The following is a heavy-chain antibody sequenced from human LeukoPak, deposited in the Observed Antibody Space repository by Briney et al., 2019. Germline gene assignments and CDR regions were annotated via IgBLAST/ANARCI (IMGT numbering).Heavy chain of an antibody. D-gene: IGHD1-26*01. CDR2: ITPFNGNT. CDR3: AIVGTHTGAFDI. J-gene: IGHJ3*02. Sequence: GASVKVSCKASGYTFTYRYLHWVRQAPGQALEWMGGITPFNGNTNYAQKFQDRVTITRDRSMSTAYLELSSLRSEDTAMYYCAIVGTHTGAFDIWGQGTMVTVSS. V-gene: IGHV1-45*02. CDR1: GYTFTYRY.